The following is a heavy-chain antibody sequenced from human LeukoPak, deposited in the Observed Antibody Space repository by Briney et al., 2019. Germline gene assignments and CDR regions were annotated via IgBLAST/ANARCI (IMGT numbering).Heavy chain of an antibody. CDR2: ISAYNGNT. CDR1: GYTFTSYG. CDR3: ARDQSTMTTNYYYYGMDV. Sequence: GASVEVSCKASGYTFTSYGISWVRQAPGQGLEWMGWISAYNGNTNYAQKLQGRVTMTTDTSTSTAYMELRSLRSDDTAVYYCARDQSTMTTNYYYYGMDVWGQGTTVTVSS. V-gene: IGHV1-18*01. D-gene: IGHD3-22*01. J-gene: IGHJ6*02.